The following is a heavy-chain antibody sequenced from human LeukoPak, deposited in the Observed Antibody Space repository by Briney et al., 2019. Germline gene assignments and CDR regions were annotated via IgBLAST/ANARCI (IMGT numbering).Heavy chain of an antibody. J-gene: IGHJ4*02. D-gene: IGHD6-6*01. CDR1: GYTFTGYY. Sequence: ASGKLSCKASGYTFTGYYMPWVRQAPGQGLEWLGWFNPNSGGTNYAPKFQGRVNMTWDTALSRAYMERSRLRSDEQAVYYCARYKKEVLPEGSSHWGQGTLVTVSS. CDR2: FNPNSGGT. V-gene: IGHV1-2*02. CDR3: ARYKKEVLPEGSSH.